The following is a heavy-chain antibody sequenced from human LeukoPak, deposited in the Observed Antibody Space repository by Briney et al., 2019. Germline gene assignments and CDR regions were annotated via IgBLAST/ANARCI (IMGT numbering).Heavy chain of an antibody. V-gene: IGHV4-34*01. CDR2: INHSGTT. Sequence: PSETLSLTCAVYGGSFSGYYWSWIRQPPGKGLEWIGEINHSGTTNYNPSLKSRVTISVDMSKNQFSLKLSSVTAADTAVYYCARAGPQTGSYNSPRFDYWGQGILVTVSS. CDR1: GGSFSGYY. D-gene: IGHD1-26*01. CDR3: ARAGPQTGSYNSPRFDY. J-gene: IGHJ4*02.